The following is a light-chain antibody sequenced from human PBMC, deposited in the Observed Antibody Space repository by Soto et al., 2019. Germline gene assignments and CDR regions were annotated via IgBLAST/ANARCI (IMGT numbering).Light chain of an antibody. J-gene: IGKJ1*01. CDR3: QQYGSSPWT. V-gene: IGKV3-20*01. Sequence: EIELTQSPGTLSLSPGERATLSCRASQSVSSSYLAWYQQKPGQAPRLLIYGASSRATGIPDRFSGSGSGTDFTLTISRLEPEDVAVDYCQQYGSSPWTFGQGTKVDIK. CDR1: QSVSSSY. CDR2: GAS.